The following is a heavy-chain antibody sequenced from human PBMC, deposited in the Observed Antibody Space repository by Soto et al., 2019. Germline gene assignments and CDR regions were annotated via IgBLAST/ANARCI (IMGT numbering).Heavy chain of an antibody. CDR2: IYYSGST. CDR3: ARHAGTVVGGWYFDL. Sequence: QVQLQESGPGLVKPSETLSLTCTVSGGSISSYYWSWIRQPPGKGLEWIGYIYYSGSTNYNPSLKSRVTISVDTSKNQFSLKLSSVTAADTAVYYCARHAGTVVGGWYFDLWGRGTLVTVSS. J-gene: IGHJ2*01. V-gene: IGHV4-59*08. D-gene: IGHD2-15*01. CDR1: GGSISSYY.